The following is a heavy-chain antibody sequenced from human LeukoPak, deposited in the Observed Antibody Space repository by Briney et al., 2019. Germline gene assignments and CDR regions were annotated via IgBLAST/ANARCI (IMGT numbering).Heavy chain of an antibody. J-gene: IGHJ4*02. CDR1: GFTFSSYA. D-gene: IGHD6-13*01. CDR2: ISGSGSST. V-gene: IGHV3-23*01. CDR3: ARDRVSISWSDY. Sequence: PGGSLRLSCAASGFTFSSYAMSWVRQAPGKGLEWVSAISGSGSSTHYADSVKGRFTISRDNSNNTLYLQMNTLRAEDTAVYYCARDRVSISWSDYWGQGTLVTVSS.